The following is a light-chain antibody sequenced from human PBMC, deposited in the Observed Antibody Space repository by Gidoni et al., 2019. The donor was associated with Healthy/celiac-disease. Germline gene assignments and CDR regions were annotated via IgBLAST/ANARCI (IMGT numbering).Light chain of an antibody. V-gene: IGLV3-25*03. CDR1: ALPKQY. CDR3: QSADSSGGV. CDR2: KAS. J-gene: IGLJ3*02. Sequence: SSELTQPPSVSVSPGQTARITCSGDALPKQYAYWYQQKPGQAPVLVIYKASERPSGIPERFSGSSSGTTVTLTISGVQAEDEADYYCQSADSSGGVFGGGTKLTVL.